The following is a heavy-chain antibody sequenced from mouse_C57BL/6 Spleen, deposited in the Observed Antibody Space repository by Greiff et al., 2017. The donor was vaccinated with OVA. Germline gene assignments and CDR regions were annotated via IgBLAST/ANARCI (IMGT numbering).Heavy chain of an antibody. D-gene: IGHD4-1*01. Sequence: QVQLQQSGPELVKPGASVKISCKASGYAFSSSWMNWVKQRPGKGLEWIGRIYPGDGDTNYNGKIKGKATQTEDKSSSTAYMQLSSLTSEDSEVYFCLTGTSGAMDYWGQGTSVTVSA. CDR1: GYAFSSSW. CDR2: IYPGDGDT. CDR3: LTGTSGAMDY. J-gene: IGHJ4*01. V-gene: IGHV1-82*01.